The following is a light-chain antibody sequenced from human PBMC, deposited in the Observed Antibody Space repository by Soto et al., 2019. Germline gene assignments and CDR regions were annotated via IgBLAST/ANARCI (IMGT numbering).Light chain of an antibody. J-gene: IGLJ3*02. CDR1: SSDIGRYDY. Sequence: QSALTQPASVSGSPGQSITISCTGTSSDIGRYDYVSWYQQFPGKAPKLMIYRVINRPSGVSDRFSGSKSGNSASLSISGLQPEDEASYFCGSYTSATTWVFGGGTKSPS. CDR3: GSYTSATTWV. CDR2: RVI. V-gene: IGLV2-14*03.